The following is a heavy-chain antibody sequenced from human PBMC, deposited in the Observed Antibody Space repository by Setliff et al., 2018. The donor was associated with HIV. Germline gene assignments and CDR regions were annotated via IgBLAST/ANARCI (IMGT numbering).Heavy chain of an antibody. V-gene: IGHV3-53*01. CDR3: ATLRQQLITGWFDP. Sequence: GESLKISCEASGFTVSGHYMSWVRQAPGKGLEWISVIYNGAATYYADSVKGRFTISRDNSKNTLYLHMNSLRAEDTAVYYCATLRQQLITGWFDPWGQGTLVTVSS. D-gene: IGHD6-13*01. J-gene: IGHJ5*02. CDR2: IYNGAAT. CDR1: GFTVSGHY.